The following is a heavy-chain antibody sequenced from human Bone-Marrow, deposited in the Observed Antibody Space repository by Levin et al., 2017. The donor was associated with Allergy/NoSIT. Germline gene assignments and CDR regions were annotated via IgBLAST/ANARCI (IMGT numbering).Heavy chain of an antibody. CDR3: TRCRGDSCFFPSDY. CDR2: IKVGGGT. Sequence: LSLTCAASGFTFSNSVMTWVRQAPGKGLEWVSAIKVGGGTSYAESVRGRFTISRDNSNSALYLQMNSLRVEDTAIYYCTRCRGDSCFFPSDYWGQGALVTVSS. J-gene: IGHJ4*02. CDR1: GFTFSNSV. D-gene: IGHD2-15*01. V-gene: IGHV3-23*01.